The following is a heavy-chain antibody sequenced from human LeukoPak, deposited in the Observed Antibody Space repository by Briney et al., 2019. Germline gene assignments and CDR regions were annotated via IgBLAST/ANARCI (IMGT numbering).Heavy chain of an antibody. CDR2: IYYSGST. J-gene: IGHJ4*02. D-gene: IGHD3-16*02. CDR3: VRAYDYVWGSYRYYFDY. V-gene: IGHV4-39*01. Sequence: SETLSLTCTVSGGSISSSSYYWGWIRQPPGKGLECIGSIYYSGSTYYNPSLKSRVTISVDTSKNQFSLKLSSVTAADTAVYYCVRAYDYVWGSYRYYFDYWGQGTLVTVSS. CDR1: GGSISSSSYY.